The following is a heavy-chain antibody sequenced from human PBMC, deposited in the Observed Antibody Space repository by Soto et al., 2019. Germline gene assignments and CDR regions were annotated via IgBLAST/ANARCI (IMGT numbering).Heavy chain of an antibody. CDR1: GGTFSKYS. CDR2: ITPFVDTS. CDR3: ASTSYCNGSSCYSRHYYGMDV. V-gene: IGHV1-69*06. J-gene: IGHJ6*02. Sequence: QVRLVQSGAEVKKPGSSVKVSCKVSGGTFSKYSLSWVRQTPGQGLEWMGGITPFVDTSNYAQRFLGRVTITADKSTNTASLEGGGLKSENTALYFCASTSYCNGSSCYSRHYYGMDVWGQGTTVTVSS. D-gene: IGHD2-21*01.